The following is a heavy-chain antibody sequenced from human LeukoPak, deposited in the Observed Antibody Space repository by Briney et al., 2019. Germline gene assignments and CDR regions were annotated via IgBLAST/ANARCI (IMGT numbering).Heavy chain of an antibody. V-gene: IGHV4-34*01. J-gene: IGHJ5*02. CDR1: GGSFSGYC. D-gene: IGHD5-12*01. Sequence: SETLSLTCAVYGGSFSGYCWSWIRQPPGKGLEWIGEINHSGSTNYNPSLKSRVTISVDTSKNQFSLKLSSVTAADTAVYYCARVPVGTTGYPEGSFDPWGQGTLVTVSS. CDR2: INHSGST. CDR3: ARVPVGTTGYPEGSFDP.